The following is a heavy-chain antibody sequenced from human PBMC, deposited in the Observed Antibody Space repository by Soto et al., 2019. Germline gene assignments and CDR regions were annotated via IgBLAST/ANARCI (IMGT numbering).Heavy chain of an antibody. CDR1: GFTFNFFG. CDR3: AKERRYSFDAFDI. V-gene: IGHV3-30*18. Sequence: QEQLVESGGGVVQAGRSLRLSCAASGFTFNFFGMHWVRQAPGKGLEWVAVISYDGSEKYYADSVKGRFTMSRDNSTNMVYLEMSSLRPEDTSVYYCAKERRYSFDAFDIWGHGTMGTVSS. CDR2: ISYDGSEK. J-gene: IGHJ3*02. D-gene: IGHD5-12*01.